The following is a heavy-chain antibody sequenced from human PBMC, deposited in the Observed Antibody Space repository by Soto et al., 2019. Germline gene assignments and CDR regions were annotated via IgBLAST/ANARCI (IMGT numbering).Heavy chain of an antibody. CDR3: ARASESGGMDV. J-gene: IGHJ6*02. D-gene: IGHD3-10*01. CDR1: GFTFSSYD. CDR2: IGTAGDT. V-gene: IGHV3-13*01. Sequence: GGSLRLSCAASGFTFSSYDMHWVRQATGKGLEWVSAIGTAGDTYYPGSVKGRFTISRENAKNSLYLQMNSLRAGDTAVYYCARASESGGMDVWGQGTTVTVSS.